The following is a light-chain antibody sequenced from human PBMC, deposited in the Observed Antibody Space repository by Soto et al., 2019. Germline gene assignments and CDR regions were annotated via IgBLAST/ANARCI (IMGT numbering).Light chain of an antibody. J-gene: IGKJ1*01. CDR1: QSVSSY. CDR3: QQRSNWPRT. CDR2: DAS. Sequence: EIVLTQSPATLSLSPGERPPLSCGASQSVSSYLAWYQQKPGQAPRLLIYDASNRATGIPARFSGSGSGTDFTLTISSLEPEDFAVYYCQQRSNWPRTFGQGTKV. V-gene: IGKV3-11*01.